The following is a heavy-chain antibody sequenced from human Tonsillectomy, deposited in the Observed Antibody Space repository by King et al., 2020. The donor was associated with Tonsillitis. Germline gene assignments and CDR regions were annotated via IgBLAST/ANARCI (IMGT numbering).Heavy chain of an antibody. V-gene: IGHV4-39*01. D-gene: IGHD6-19*01. CDR2: IYYSGST. J-gene: IGHJ4*02. CDR3: ARLDSSGWRPVDY. Sequence: QLQESGPGLVKPSETLSLTCTVSGGSISSSSYHWGWIRQPPGKGLEWIGSIYYSGSTYYNPSLKSRVTISVDTSQNQFSLKLSSVTAADTAVYYCARLDSSGWRPVDYWGQGTLVTVSS. CDR1: GGSISSSSYH.